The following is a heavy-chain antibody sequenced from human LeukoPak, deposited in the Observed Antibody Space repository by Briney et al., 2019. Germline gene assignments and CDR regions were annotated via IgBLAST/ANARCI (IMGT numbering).Heavy chain of an antibody. CDR1: GGSFSGYY. V-gene: IGHV4-34*01. CDR2: INHSGST. Sequence: PSETLSLTCAVYGGSFSGYYWSWIRQPPGKGLEWIGEINHSGSTNYNPSLKSRVAMSVDTSKNQFSLKLSSVTAADTAVYYCARGIYYDIDYWGQGTLVTVSS. CDR3: ARGIYYDIDY. J-gene: IGHJ4*02. D-gene: IGHD3-22*01.